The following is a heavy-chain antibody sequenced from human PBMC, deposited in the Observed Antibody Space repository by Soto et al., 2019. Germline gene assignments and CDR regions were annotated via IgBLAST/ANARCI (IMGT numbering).Heavy chain of an antibody. CDR3: ARDRGVLLWFGELGWFGP. Sequence: SETLSLTCAVYGGSFSGYYWSWIRQPPGKGLEWSGEINHSGSTNYNPSLKSRVTISVDTSKKQFSLKLSSVTAADTAVYYCARDRGVLLWFGELGWFGPWSQGTLVTVSS. CDR1: GGSFSGYY. J-gene: IGHJ5*02. V-gene: IGHV4-34*01. D-gene: IGHD3-10*01. CDR2: INHSGST.